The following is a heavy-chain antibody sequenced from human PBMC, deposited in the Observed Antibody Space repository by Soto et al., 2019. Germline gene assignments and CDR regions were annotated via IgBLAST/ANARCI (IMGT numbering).Heavy chain of an antibody. D-gene: IGHD1-7*01. CDR1: GYTFTSYD. Sequence: GASVKVSCKASGYTFTSYDINWVRQATGQGLEWMGWMNPNSGNTGYAQKFQGRVTMTRNTSISTAYMELSSLRSEDTAVYYCARRNYVDYYYGMDVWGQGTTVTVSS. CDR2: MNPNSGNT. CDR3: ARRNYVDYYYGMDV. J-gene: IGHJ6*02. V-gene: IGHV1-8*01.